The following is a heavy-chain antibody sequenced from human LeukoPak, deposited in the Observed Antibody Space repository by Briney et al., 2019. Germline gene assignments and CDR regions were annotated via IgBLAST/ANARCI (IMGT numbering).Heavy chain of an antibody. CDR1: GGSLSSSSYY. V-gene: IGHV4-39*07. CDR2: IYYSEST. Sequence: SETLSLTCIVSGGSLSSSSYYWGWLRQPPVRGLEWVGNIYYSESTYYNPSLKSRVTISVDTSKNQFSLKLSSVTAADTAVYYCARVPFIVLVVAAGWYFDLWGRGTLVTVSS. CDR3: ARVPFIVLVVAAGWYFDL. D-gene: IGHD2-15*01. J-gene: IGHJ2*01.